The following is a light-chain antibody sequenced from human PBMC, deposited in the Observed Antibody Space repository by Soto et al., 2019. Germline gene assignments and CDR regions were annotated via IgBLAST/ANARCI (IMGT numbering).Light chain of an antibody. Sequence: EIVMTQSPATLSVSPGERATLSCRASQSVGTYLAWYQQKPGQAPRLLIYGASTRAAGISPRFSGGGSGTEFPLTSSSLQSEDFAVYYCQQYNDWPRTFGQGTKVGIK. CDR1: QSVGTY. CDR3: QQYNDWPRT. V-gene: IGKV3-15*01. CDR2: GAS. J-gene: IGKJ1*01.